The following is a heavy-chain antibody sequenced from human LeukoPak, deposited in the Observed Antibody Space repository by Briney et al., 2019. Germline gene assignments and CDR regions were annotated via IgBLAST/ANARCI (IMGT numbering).Heavy chain of an antibody. D-gene: IGHD3-22*01. CDR1: GYTFTSYA. V-gene: IGHV1-18*01. CDR3: ARDRFTPLYYYDSSGSFFDD. CDR2: ISAYNGNT. J-gene: IGHJ4*02. Sequence: AASVTVSCTASGYTFTSYAMSWVRQAPGQGLEWMGCISAYNGNTNYAHKLQGRVTITTDTSTSTAYMQLSSLRSDDTAVYYCARDRFTPLYYYDSSGSFFDDWGQGTLVTASS.